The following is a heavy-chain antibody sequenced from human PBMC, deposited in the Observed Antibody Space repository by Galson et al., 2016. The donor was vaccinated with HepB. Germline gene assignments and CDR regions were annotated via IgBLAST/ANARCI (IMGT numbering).Heavy chain of an antibody. D-gene: IGHD1-26*01. CDR3: ARGRVGATPADY. CDR2: ISSEGSRT. V-gene: IGHV3-30-3*01. Sequence: SLRLSCAASGFTFSSHTMHWVRQAPGKGLEWVAVISSEGSRTDYADSVKGRFTISRDDSKNTLYLQMNSLRPEDTAVYYCARGRVGATPADYWGQGTLVTVSS. CDR1: GFTFSSHT. J-gene: IGHJ4*02.